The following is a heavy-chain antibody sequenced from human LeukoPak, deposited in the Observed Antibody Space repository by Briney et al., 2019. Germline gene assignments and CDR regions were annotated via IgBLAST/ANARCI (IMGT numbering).Heavy chain of an antibody. J-gene: IGHJ4*02. CDR1: GGSISSSSYY. CDR2: IYYSGST. V-gene: IGHV4-39*01. Sequence: SETLSLTCTVSGGSISSSSYYWGWIRQPPGKGLEWIGSIYYSGSTYYNPSLKCRVTISVDTSKNQFSLKLSSVTAADAAVYYCAGLETYYYDSSGPYWGQGTLVTVSS. CDR3: AGLETYYYDSSGPY. D-gene: IGHD3-22*01.